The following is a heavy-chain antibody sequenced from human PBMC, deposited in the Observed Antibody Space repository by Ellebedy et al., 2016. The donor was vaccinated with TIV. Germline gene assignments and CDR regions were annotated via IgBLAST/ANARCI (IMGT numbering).Heavy chain of an antibody. CDR2: ISISGDTT. Sequence: GESLKISCAASGFTFSSYVMSWVRQAPGKGLEWVEWVSAISISGDTTSYADSVKGRFTISRDNSRNTVYLQMNNLRVDDTALYYCATDLGTRAFDLWGQGTMVTVSS. D-gene: IGHD1-1*01. CDR3: ATDLGTRAFDL. V-gene: IGHV3-23*01. J-gene: IGHJ3*01. CDR1: GFTFSSYV.